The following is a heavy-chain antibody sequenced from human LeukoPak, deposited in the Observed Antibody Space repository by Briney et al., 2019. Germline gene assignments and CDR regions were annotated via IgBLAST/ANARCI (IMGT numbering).Heavy chain of an antibody. CDR2: INPNSGDT. CDR3: ARAPGYSYGSSFDY. V-gene: IGHV1-2*04. D-gene: IGHD5-18*01. CDR1: GYTFTGYY. J-gene: IGHJ4*02. Sequence: ASVKVSCKASGYTFTGYYMHWVRQAPGQGLEWMGWINPNSGDTNYAQKFQGWVTMTRDTSISTAYMELGRLRSDDTAVYYCARAPGYSYGSSFDYWGQGTLVTVSS.